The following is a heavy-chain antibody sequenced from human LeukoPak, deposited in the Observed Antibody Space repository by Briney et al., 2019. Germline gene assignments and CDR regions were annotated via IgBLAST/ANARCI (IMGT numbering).Heavy chain of an antibody. CDR3: TRDPRNLDY. Sequence: GGSLRLSCAASGFTFSSYAMSWVRQAPGKGLEWVSNISGSGGRTYYADPVKGRFTISRDNAKNSLYLQMNSLRVEDTAVYYCTRDPRNLDYWGQGTLVTASS. V-gene: IGHV3-23*01. CDR1: GFTFSSYA. D-gene: IGHD1-14*01. J-gene: IGHJ4*02. CDR2: ISGSGGRT.